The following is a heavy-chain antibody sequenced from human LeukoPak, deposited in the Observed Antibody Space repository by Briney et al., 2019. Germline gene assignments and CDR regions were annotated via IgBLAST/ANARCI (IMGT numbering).Heavy chain of an antibody. D-gene: IGHD1-26*01. CDR1: GGSISSPNW. Sequence: SETLSLTCAVSGGSISSPNWWTWVRQPPGKGLEWIGEIYRSGSTNYNPSLKSRVTMSVDKSKNQFSLKMTSVTAADTAVYYCARVRYSGSYFDYWGQGSLVTVSS. CDR2: IYRSGST. J-gene: IGHJ4*02. V-gene: IGHV4-4*02. CDR3: ARVRYSGSYFDY.